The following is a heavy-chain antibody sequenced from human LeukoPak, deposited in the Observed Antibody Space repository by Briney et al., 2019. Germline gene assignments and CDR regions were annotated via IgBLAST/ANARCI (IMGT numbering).Heavy chain of an antibody. J-gene: IGHJ4*02. CDR3: ARGMYTSGWSFDY. CDR2: IYYSGST. Sequence: SQTLSLTCAVSGGSISSGGYYWSWIRQPPGKGLEWIGYIYYSGSTNFNTSLKSRVTISIDTSKNQFSLNLSSVTAADTAIYYCARGMYTSGWSFDYWGQGTLVTVPS. D-gene: IGHD6-19*01. V-gene: IGHV4-61*08. CDR1: GGSISSGGYY.